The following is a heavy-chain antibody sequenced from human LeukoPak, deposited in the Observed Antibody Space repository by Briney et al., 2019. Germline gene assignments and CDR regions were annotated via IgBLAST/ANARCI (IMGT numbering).Heavy chain of an antibody. D-gene: IGHD4-17*01. CDR2: ISSSSSYI. V-gene: IGHV3-21*01. CDR3: ARDCRDDYGDYQWGAWFDP. J-gene: IGHJ5*02. CDR1: GFTFSSYS. Sequence: GGSLRLSCAASGFTFSSYSMNWVRQAPGKGLEWVSSISSSSSYIYYADSVKGRFTISRDNAKNSLYLQMNSLRAEDTAVYYCARDCRDDYGDYQWGAWFDPWGQGTLVTVSS.